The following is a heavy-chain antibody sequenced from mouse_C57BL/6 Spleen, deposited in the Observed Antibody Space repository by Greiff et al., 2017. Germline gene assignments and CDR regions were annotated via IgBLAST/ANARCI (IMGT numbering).Heavy chain of an antibody. CDR1: GYTFTSYW. D-gene: IGHD1-1*01. CDR3: ARIDYGSSAWFAY. Sequence: QVQLQQPGAELVRPGNSVKLSCKASGYTFTSYWMHWVKQRPGQGLEWIGVSDPSDSYTNYNQKFKGKATLTVDTSSSTAYMQLSSLTSEDSAVYYCARIDYGSSAWFAYWGQGTLVTVSA. J-gene: IGHJ3*01. CDR2: SDPSDSYT. V-gene: IGHV1-59*01.